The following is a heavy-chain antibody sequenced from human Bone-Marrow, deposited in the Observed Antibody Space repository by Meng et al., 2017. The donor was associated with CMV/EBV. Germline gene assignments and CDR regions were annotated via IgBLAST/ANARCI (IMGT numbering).Heavy chain of an antibody. J-gene: IGHJ5*02. D-gene: IGHD4-23*01. Sequence: SLKVSCKATGGTFSSYAISWVRQAPGQGLEWMGGIITIFGTANYAQKFQGRVTITTDESTSTAYMELSSLRSEDTAVYYCARGGGNARINWFDPWGQGTLVTVSS. CDR1: GGTFSSYA. CDR2: IITIFGTA. V-gene: IGHV1-69*05. CDR3: ARGGGNARINWFDP.